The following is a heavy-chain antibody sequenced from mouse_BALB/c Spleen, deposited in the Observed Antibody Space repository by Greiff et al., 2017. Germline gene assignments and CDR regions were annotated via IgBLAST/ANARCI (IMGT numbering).Heavy chain of an antibody. CDR1: GYSITSDYA. CDR2: ISYSGST. J-gene: IGHJ3*01. D-gene: IGHD2-1*01. V-gene: IGHV3-2*02. Sequence: VQLKESGPGLVKPSQSLSLTCTVTGYSITSDYAWNWIRQFPGNKLEWMGYISYSGSTSYNPSLKSRISITRDTSKNQFFLQLNSVTTEDTATYYCARWGNGGAYWGQGTLVTVSA. CDR3: ARWGNGGAY.